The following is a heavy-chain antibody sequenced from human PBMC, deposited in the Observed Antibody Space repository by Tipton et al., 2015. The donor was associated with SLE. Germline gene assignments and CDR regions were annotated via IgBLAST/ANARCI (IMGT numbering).Heavy chain of an antibody. Sequence: SLRLSCAASGFTFDDYAMHWVRQAPGKGLEWVSGISWNSGSIGYADSVKGRFTISRDNAKNSLYLQMNSLRAEDTALYYCARGMVQGVIPFDPWGQGTLVTVSS. V-gene: IGHV3-9*01. CDR3: ARGMVQGVIPFDP. D-gene: IGHD3-10*01. CDR1: GFTFDDYA. J-gene: IGHJ5*02. CDR2: ISWNSGSI.